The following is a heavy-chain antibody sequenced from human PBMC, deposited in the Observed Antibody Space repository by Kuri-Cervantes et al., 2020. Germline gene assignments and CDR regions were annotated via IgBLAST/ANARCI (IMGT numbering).Heavy chain of an antibody. CDR1: GFTFSSYW. CDR2: INSDGSST. D-gene: IGHD3-10*01. J-gene: IGHJ4*02. CDR3: ARSSVIRGVIRVFDY. V-gene: IGHV3-74*01. Sequence: GGSLRLSCAASGFTFSSYWMHWVRQAPGKGLVWVSRINSDGSSTSYADSVKGRFTISRDNSKNTLYLQMNSLRAEDTAVYYCARSSVIRGVIRVFDYWGQGTLVTVSS.